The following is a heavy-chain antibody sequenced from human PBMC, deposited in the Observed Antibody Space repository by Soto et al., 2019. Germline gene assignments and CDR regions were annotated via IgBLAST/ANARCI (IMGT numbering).Heavy chain of an antibody. CDR3: ARSPGYSYGDY. CDR2: INAGNGNT. Sequence: SVKVSCKDSGYTFTSYARHWVRQAPGQRLEWMGWINAGNGNTKYSQKFQGRVTITRDTSASTAYMELSSLRSEDTAVYYCARSPGYSYGDYWGQGTLVTVSS. V-gene: IGHV1-3*01. D-gene: IGHD5-18*01. CDR1: GYTFTSYA. J-gene: IGHJ4*02.